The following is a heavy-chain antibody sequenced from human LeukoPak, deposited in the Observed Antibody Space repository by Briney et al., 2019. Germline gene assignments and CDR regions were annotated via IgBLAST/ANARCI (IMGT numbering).Heavy chain of an antibody. CDR3: ARGRGFLHYFDH. CDR1: AGSINSYY. V-gene: IGHV4-59*01. J-gene: IGHJ4*02. Sequence: SETLPLTCTVSAGSINSYYWSWIRQPPGKGLEWIGYIYYSGSTNYNPSHKSRVTISVDPSKNQFSLRLRSVTAADTAVYYCARGRGFLHYFDHWGLGTLVTVSS. D-gene: IGHD6-25*01. CDR2: IYYSGST.